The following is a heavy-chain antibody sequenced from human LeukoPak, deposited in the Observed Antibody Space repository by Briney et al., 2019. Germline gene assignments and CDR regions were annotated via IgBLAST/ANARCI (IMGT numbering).Heavy chain of an antibody. D-gene: IGHD3-10*01. V-gene: IGHV3-53*01. CDR2: IYSGGDT. J-gene: IGHJ4*02. Sequence: GGSRRFSGAPTGFTIRRSYMSWVRKAAGKGLNWVSVIYSGGDTIHADSVKGRFSISRDSSNVYLQMNSLRPEDTAVYYCVRAGHHSGSTDELFLPFDYWGQGTRVTVSA. CDR3: VRAGHHSGSTDELFLPFDY. CDR1: GFTIRRSY.